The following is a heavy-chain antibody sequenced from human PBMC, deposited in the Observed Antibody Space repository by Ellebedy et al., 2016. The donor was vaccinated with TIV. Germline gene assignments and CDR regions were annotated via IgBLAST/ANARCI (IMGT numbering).Heavy chain of an antibody. CDR2: NNPASGNS. Sequence: ASVKVSCKASGYTFTSYFLYWVRQAPGQGLEWMGMNNPASGNSNYAQKFQGRVAMTRDTSTNTVYMELSSLRSEDTAVYYCARGDNYYYDSSGYYYNYWGQGTLVTVSS. D-gene: IGHD3-22*01. J-gene: IGHJ4*02. V-gene: IGHV1-46*01. CDR3: ARGDNYYYDSSGYYYNY. CDR1: GYTFTSYF.